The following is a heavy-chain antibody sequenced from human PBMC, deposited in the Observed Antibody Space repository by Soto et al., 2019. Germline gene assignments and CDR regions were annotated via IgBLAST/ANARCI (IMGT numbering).Heavy chain of an antibody. CDR3: ARDERGTFTGTSCYYFDY. CDR2: TSANNDNT. D-gene: IGHD2-2*01. V-gene: IGHV1-18*04. J-gene: IGHJ4*02. CDR1: GYTFSRYG. Sequence: QVQLVQSGSEVKEPGASVKVSCKAAGYTFSRYGISWVRQAPGQGLEWMAWTSANNDNTNYVEKLQGRVTLTTDTSTGTAYMELRRLRSDDTAVYYCARDERGTFTGTSCYYFDYWGQGTLVTVSS.